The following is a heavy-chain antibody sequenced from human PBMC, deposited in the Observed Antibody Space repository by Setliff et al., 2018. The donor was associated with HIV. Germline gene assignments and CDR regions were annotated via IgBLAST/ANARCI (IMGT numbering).Heavy chain of an antibody. Sequence: ASVKVSCKTSGYSFTGYDINWVRQATGQGLEWMAWMNPSTGEIGYAQKFQGRLTVTRDSSISTAYMELRGLRSEDTAIYYCARPSHVYGDNGPLGYWGQGMLVTVSS. CDR2: MNPSTGEI. CDR1: GYSFTGYD. CDR3: ARPSHVYGDNGPLGY. D-gene: IGHD2-21*01. V-gene: IGHV1-8*01. J-gene: IGHJ4*02.